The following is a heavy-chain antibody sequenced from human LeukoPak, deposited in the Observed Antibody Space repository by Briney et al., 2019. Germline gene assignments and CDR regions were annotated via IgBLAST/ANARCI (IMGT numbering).Heavy chain of an antibody. J-gene: IGHJ3*02. CDR3: ARQVGPTRAFDI. CDR1: GGSISGGGYY. V-gene: IGHV4-61*02. D-gene: IGHD1-26*01. Sequence: PSETLSLTCTVSGGSISGGGYYWSWIRQPAGKGPEWIGRISTSGSSSYNPSLTSRVTISVDTSKNQFSLKLSSVTAADTAIYSCARQVGPTRAFDIWGQGTMVTVSS. CDR2: ISTSGSS.